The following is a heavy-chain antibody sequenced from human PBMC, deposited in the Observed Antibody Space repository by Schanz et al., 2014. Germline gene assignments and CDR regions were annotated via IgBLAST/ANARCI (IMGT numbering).Heavy chain of an antibody. CDR2: VSRSTPDI. CDR1: GFTFSSYS. Sequence: VQLVESGGGVVQPGRSLRLSCTASGFTFSSYSMNWVRQAPGKGLEWVSYVSRSTPDIYYADSVKGRFTMSRDNAENALYLQMNSLRAEDTGLYFCARGGSGSHYRLDYWGQGTLVTVSS. D-gene: IGHD1-26*01. J-gene: IGHJ4*02. V-gene: IGHV3-21*03. CDR3: ARGGSGSHYRLDY.